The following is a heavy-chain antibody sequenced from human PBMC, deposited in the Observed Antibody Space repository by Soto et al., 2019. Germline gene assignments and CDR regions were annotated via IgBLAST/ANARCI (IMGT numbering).Heavy chain of an antibody. CDR3: AKVTRNGYSSFDS. D-gene: IGHD3-22*01. V-gene: IGHV3-23*01. Sequence: PGGSLRLSCAASGFSFSTYAMSWVRQAPGKGLEWVSAISGSGGSTYYADSVKGRFTISRDDSRNTLFLQVNSLRAEDTAIYYCAKVTRNGYSSFDSWGQGTLVTVSS. J-gene: IGHJ4*02. CDR1: GFSFSTYA. CDR2: ISGSGGST.